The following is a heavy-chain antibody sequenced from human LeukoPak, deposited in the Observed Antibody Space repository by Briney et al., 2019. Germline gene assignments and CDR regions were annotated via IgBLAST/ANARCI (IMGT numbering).Heavy chain of an antibody. CDR3: ARDQSGGYSGFDPRD. CDR1: GFTFTTYW. D-gene: IGHD5-12*01. CDR2: IMYDGSNK. Sequence: GGSLRLSCAASGFTFTTYWMTWVRQAPGEGLEWVTLIMYDGSNKYYADSVKGRFTISRDNSKNTVYLQMDSLRAEDTAVYYCARDQSGGYSGFDPRDWGQGALVTVSS. V-gene: IGHV3-33*08. J-gene: IGHJ4*02.